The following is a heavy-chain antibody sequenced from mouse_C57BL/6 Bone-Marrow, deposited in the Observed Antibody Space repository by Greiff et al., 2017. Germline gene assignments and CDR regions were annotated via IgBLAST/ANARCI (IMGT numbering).Heavy chain of an antibody. CDR3: ASGGLRN. CDR2: IYPGSGNT. D-gene: IGHD2-4*01. Sequence: VQLQQSGPELVKPGASVKISCKASGYSFTSYYIHWVKQRPGQGLECIGWIYPGSGNTKYNEKFKGKATLTADTSSSTAYMQLSSLTSEDSAVYYCASGGLRNWGQGTTLTVSS. CDR1: GYSFTSYY. J-gene: IGHJ2*01. V-gene: IGHV1-66*01.